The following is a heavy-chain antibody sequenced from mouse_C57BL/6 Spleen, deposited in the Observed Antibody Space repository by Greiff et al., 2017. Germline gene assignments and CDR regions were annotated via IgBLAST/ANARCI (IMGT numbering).Heavy chain of an antibody. J-gene: IGHJ2*01. V-gene: IGHV14-4*01. Sequence: VQLQQSGAELVRPGASVKLSCTASGFNIKDDYMHWVKQRPEQGLEWIGWIDPENGDTEYASKFQGKATITADPSSNTAYLQLSSLTSEDTAVYYCTTSGGNYEDWGQGTTLTVSS. D-gene: IGHD2-1*01. CDR3: TTSGGNYED. CDR1: GFNIKDDY. CDR2: IDPENGDT.